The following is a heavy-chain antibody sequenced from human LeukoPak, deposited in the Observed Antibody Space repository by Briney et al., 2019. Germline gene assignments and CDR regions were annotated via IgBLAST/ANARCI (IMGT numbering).Heavy chain of an antibody. D-gene: IGHD3-16*02. CDR2: ISAYNGTT. CDR1: GYTFTSYG. Sequence: ASVKVSCKASGYTFTSYGISWVRQAPGQGLKWMGWISAYNGTTKSAQKLQGRVTMTTDTSTSTAYMELRSLRSDGTAVYYCARDLSRDDAFDIWGQGTMVTVSS. CDR3: ARDLSRDDAFDI. V-gene: IGHV1-18*01. J-gene: IGHJ3*02.